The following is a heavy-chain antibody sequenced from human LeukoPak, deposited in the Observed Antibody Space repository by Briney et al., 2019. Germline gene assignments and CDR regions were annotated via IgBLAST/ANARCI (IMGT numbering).Heavy chain of an antibody. CDR2: INPNSGGT. J-gene: IGHJ4*02. CDR3: AILLWFGELLN. D-gene: IGHD3-10*01. CDR1: GYTFTGYY. V-gene: IGHV1-2*02. Sequence: EASVKVSCKASGYTFTGYYMHWVRQAPGQGLEWMGWINPNSGGTNYAQKFQGGVTMTRDTSISTAYMELSRLRSDDTAVYYCAILLWFGELLNWGQGTLVTVSS.